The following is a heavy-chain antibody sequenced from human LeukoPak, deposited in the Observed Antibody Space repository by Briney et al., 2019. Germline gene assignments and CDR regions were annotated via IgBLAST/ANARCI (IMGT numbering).Heavy chain of an antibody. J-gene: IGHJ5*02. CDR3: ARDSGSGGP. V-gene: IGHV3-7*01. CDR2: IKPDGSEK. CDR1: GFTFSNYW. D-gene: IGHD6-19*01. Sequence: GGSLRLSCAASGFTFSNYWMSWVRQAPGKGLERVAHIKPDGSEKNYVDSVKGRFTLFRDDAKNSVYLQMNSLRVEDTAVYYCARDSGSGGPWGQGTPVTVSS.